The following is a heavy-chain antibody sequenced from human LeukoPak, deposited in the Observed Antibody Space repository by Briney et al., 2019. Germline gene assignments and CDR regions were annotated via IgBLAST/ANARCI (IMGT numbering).Heavy chain of an antibody. CDR1: GFTFSSYA. V-gene: IGHV3-9*01. Sequence: PGGSLRLSCAASGFTFSSYAMHWVRLAPGKGLEWVSGISWNSGSIGYADSVKGRFTISRDNAKNSLYLQMNSLRAEDTALYYCAKDIAAADTSGGYMDVWGKGTTVTISS. CDR2: ISWNSGSI. J-gene: IGHJ6*03. CDR3: AKDIAAADTSGGYMDV. D-gene: IGHD6-13*01.